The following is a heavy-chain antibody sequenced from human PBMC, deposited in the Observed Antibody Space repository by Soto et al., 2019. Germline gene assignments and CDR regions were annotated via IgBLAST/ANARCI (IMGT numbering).Heavy chain of an antibody. CDR2: ISTSGST. D-gene: IGHD1-26*01. CDR1: GGSVTSRSYY. V-gene: IGHV4-61*01. Sequence: PETLSLTCTVSGGSVTSRSYYWSWIRQPPGKGLEGIGYISTSGSTNYNPSLKSRVTISVDTSKNQFSLKLSSVTAADTAVYYCATIGIVGATSVDYWGQGTLVTVSS. J-gene: IGHJ4*02. CDR3: ATIGIVGATSVDY.